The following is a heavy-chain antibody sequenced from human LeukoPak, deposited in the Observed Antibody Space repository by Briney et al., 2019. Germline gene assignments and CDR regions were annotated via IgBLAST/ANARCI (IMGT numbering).Heavy chain of an antibody. V-gene: IGHV4-39*01. CDR1: GGSISSRYY. J-gene: IGHJ4*02. Sequence: SETLSLTCSVSGGSISSRYYWGWLRQSPGKGLEWIGGLYYTGSTYYNPSLKSRITISVDTSKNQFSLKLTSVTAADTAVYYCASVYSLYDNWGQGILVIVSS. D-gene: IGHD6-13*01. CDR2: LYYTGST. CDR3: ASVYSLYDN.